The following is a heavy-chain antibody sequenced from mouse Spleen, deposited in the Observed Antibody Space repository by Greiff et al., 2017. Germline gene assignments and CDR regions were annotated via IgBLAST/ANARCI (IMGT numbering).Heavy chain of an antibody. CDR3: ARNMGGNYIYFDY. V-gene: IGHV2-9-1*01. CDR1: GFSLTSYA. J-gene: IGHJ2*01. Sequence: QVQLKQSGPGLVAPSQSLSITCTVSGFSLTSYAISWVRQPPGKGLEWLGVIWTGGGTNYISALKSSLSISKDNSKSQVFLKMNSLQTDDTARYYCARNMGGNYIYFDYWGQGTTLTVSS. CDR2: IWTGGGT. D-gene: IGHD2-1*01.